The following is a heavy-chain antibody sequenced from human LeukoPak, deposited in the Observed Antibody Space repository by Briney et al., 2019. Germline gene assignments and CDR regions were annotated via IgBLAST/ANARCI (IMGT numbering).Heavy chain of an antibody. D-gene: IGHD1-26*01. CDR1: GFIVSGSY. J-gene: IGHJ4*02. CDR3: AREGNGSPDHFDS. Sequence: GGSLRLSCGGSGFIVSGSYMSWVRQAPGKGLEWVSMIYTDGRIYYADSVKGRFTISRDNSKNTLFLQMSRLRAEDTAMYYCAREGNGSPDHFDSWGQGTLVTVSS. V-gene: IGHV3-66*02. CDR2: IYTDGRI.